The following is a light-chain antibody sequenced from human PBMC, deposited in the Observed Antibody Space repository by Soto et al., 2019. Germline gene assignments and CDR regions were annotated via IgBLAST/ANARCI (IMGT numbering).Light chain of an antibody. Sequence: QSALTQPRSVSGSPGQSVTISCTGTSSDVGGYNYVSWYQQYPGKAPKLMIYDVSKRPSGVPDRFSGSKSGNTASLTISGLQAEDEADYYCCSYAGSNTLIFGGGTKVTVL. CDR2: DVS. V-gene: IGLV2-11*01. CDR3: CSYAGSNTLI. CDR1: SSDVGGYNY. J-gene: IGLJ2*01.